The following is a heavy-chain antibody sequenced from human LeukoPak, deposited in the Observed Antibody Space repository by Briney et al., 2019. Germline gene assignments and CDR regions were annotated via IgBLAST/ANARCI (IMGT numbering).Heavy chain of an antibody. CDR3: ARYDILNGYYDYFDY. Sequence: SETLSLTCTVSGGSLTSSYWSWIRQSPGKGLEWIGYIHYSGNTNYSPSLKSRVTISVDTSKNQFSLKLSSVTAADTAVYYCARYDILNGYYDYFDYWGQGTLVTVSS. CDR2: IHYSGNT. D-gene: IGHD3-9*01. J-gene: IGHJ4*02. CDR1: GGSLTSSY. V-gene: IGHV4-59*08.